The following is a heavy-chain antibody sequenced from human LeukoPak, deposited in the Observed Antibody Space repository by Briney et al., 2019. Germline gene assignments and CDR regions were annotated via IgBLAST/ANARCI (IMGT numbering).Heavy chain of an antibody. CDR1: GYTFSDYA. D-gene: IGHD2-8*01. V-gene: IGHV7-4-1*02. J-gene: IGHJ3*02. Sequence: ASVKVSCKASGYTFSDYAMTWVRQAPGQGLEWMGWINTNTGNPTYAQGFTGRFVFSLDTSVSTAYLQISSLRSEDTAVYYCARQRSTRLMDAFDIWGQGTMVTVSS. CDR2: INTNTGNP. CDR3: ARQRSTRLMDAFDI.